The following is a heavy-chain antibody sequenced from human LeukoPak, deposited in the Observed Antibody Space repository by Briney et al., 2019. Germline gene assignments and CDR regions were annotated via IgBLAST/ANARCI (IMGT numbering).Heavy chain of an antibody. CDR1: GFTFSSYG. Sequence: PGGSLRLSCAASGFTFSSYGMHWVRQAPGKGLEWVAFIRYDGSNKYYADSVKGRFTISRDNSKNTAYLQMNSLKTEDTAVYYCTKRHYYDSSGYSMDVWGKGTTVTVSS. V-gene: IGHV3-30*02. D-gene: IGHD3-22*01. CDR2: IRYDGSNK. J-gene: IGHJ6*03. CDR3: TKRHYYDSSGYSMDV.